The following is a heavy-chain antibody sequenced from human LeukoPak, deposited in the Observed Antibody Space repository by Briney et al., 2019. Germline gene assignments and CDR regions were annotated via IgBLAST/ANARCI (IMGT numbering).Heavy chain of an antibody. CDR1: GGTFSSYA. Sequence: GASVKVSCKASGGTFSSYAISWVRQAPGQGLEWMGGIIPIFGTANYAQKFQGRVTITADESTSTAYMELSSLRSEDTAVYYCARTVVGYYGSGSYAFDYWGQGTLVTVSS. V-gene: IGHV1-69*01. CDR2: IIPIFGTA. J-gene: IGHJ4*02. D-gene: IGHD3-10*01. CDR3: ARTVVGYYGSGSYAFDY.